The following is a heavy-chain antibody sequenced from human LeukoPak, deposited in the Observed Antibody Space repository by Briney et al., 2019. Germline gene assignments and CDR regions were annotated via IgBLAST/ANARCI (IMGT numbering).Heavy chain of an antibody. Sequence: GGSLRLSCAASGFTFSSYGMHWVRQAPGKGLECVAVISYDGSNKYYADSVKGRFTISRDNSKNTLYLQMNSLRAEDTAVYYCAKATIPIAVAGPLDPWGQGTLVTVSS. V-gene: IGHV3-30*18. CDR3: AKATIPIAVAGPLDP. CDR1: GFTFSSYG. J-gene: IGHJ5*02. CDR2: ISYDGSNK. D-gene: IGHD6-19*01.